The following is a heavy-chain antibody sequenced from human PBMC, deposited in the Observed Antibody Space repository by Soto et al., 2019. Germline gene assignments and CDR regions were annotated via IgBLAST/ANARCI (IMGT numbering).Heavy chain of an antibody. J-gene: IGHJ6*02. CDR1: GFTFRTYT. Sequence: QPQLVESGGGVVQPGRSLRLSCAASGFTFRTYTMHWVRQAPGKGLEWVAVISYDENNKYYADSVKGRFTISRDNSKNTLYLQMNSLRAEDTAVYYCAREGCISTSCYSPYYYGMDVWGQGTTVTVSS. V-gene: IGHV3-30-3*01. D-gene: IGHD2-2*01. CDR3: AREGCISTSCYSPYYYGMDV. CDR2: ISYDENNK.